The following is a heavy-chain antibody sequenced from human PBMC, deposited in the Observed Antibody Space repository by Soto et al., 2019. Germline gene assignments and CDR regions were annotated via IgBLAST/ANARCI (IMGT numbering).Heavy chain of an antibody. V-gene: IGHV3-30*18. Sequence: GGSLRLSCAASGFTFSSYGMHWFRQAPGKGLEWVAVISYDGSNKYYADSVKGRFTISRDNSKNTLYLQMNSLRAEDTAVYYCAKTYSSGWYYFDYWGQGTLVTVSS. CDR3: AKTYSSGWYYFDY. CDR2: ISYDGSNK. D-gene: IGHD6-19*01. J-gene: IGHJ4*02. CDR1: GFTFSSYG.